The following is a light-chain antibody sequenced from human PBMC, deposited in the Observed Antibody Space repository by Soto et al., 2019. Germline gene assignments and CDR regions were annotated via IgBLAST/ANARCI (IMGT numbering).Light chain of an antibody. Sequence: QSALTQPASVSGSPGQSISISCTGTSSDVGGYEYVSWYQQHAGKAPKLMIYDVSSRPSGVSNRFSGSKSGNTASLTISGLQAEDEADYYCISYTIINLDVLGTGTKVTVL. CDR3: ISYTIINLDV. V-gene: IGLV2-14*01. J-gene: IGLJ1*01. CDR2: DVS. CDR1: SSDVGGYEY.